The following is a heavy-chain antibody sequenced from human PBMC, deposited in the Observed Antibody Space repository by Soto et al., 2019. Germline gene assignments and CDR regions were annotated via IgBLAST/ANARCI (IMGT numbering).Heavy chain of an antibody. V-gene: IGHV4-34*01. CDR2: INHSGST. J-gene: IGHJ5*02. Sequence: PSETLSLTCGVYGGSFSGYYWNWIRQPPGKGLEWIGEINHSGSTNYNPSLKSRATISVDTAKNQFSLKVRYVTAADTAVYYCARGSLWSREDSWFDPWGQGTLVTVSS. CDR1: GGSFSGYY. CDR3: ARGSLWSREDSWFDP. D-gene: IGHD3-3*01.